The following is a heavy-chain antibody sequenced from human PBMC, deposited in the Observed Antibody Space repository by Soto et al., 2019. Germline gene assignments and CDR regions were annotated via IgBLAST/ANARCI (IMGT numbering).Heavy chain of an antibody. V-gene: IGHV3-15*07. J-gene: IGHJ4*02. CDR2: IKSETDGGTT. Sequence: GGSLRLACTASGFSFTSAWMNWVRQAPGKGLEWVGRIKSETDGGTTAFTAPVKDRFTISRDDAENTVSLHMNSLITEDTAVYYFIGQITLYGLVILYWGQATLVSGSS. CDR3: IGQITLYGLVILY. CDR1: GFSFTSAW. D-gene: IGHD3-3*01.